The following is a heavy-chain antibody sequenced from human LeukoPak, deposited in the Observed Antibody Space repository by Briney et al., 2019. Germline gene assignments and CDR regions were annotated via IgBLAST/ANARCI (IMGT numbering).Heavy chain of an antibody. V-gene: IGHV1-18*03. J-gene: IGHJ4*02. Sequence: GAAVKVSCKASGYTFTSYGISWVRQAPGQGLEWMGWISAYNGNTNYAQKLQGRVTITRDTSASTAYMELSSLRSEDMAVYYCARAPLTRVVTSYYPWDYWGQGTLVTVSS. D-gene: IGHD2/OR15-2a*01. CDR3: ARAPLTRVVTSYYPWDY. CDR2: ISAYNGNT. CDR1: GYTFTSYG.